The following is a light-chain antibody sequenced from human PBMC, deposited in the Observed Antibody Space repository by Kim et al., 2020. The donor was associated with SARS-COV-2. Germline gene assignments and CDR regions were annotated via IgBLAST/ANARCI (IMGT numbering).Light chain of an antibody. CDR1: GSTIGAGYE. J-gene: IGLJ1*01. CDR3: QSYDNRLSGYV. V-gene: IGLV1-40*01. CDR2: GDI. Sequence: QRVTISCTGIGSTIGAGYEVHWYQQLPGTAPKLLIDGDINRPSGVPDRFSGSKSGTSASLAITGLQTEDEADYYCQSYDNRLSGYVFGTGTKVTVL.